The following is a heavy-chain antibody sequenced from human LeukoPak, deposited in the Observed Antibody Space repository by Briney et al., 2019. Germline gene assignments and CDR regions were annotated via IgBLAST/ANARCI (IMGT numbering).Heavy chain of an antibody. CDR3: ARGVLQLWFLGAFDI. D-gene: IGHD5-18*01. CDR2: IHYSGSA. J-gene: IGHJ3*02. V-gene: IGHV4-34*01. CDR1: GGSFSGYY. Sequence: SETLSLTCAVYGGSFSGYYWTWIRQPPGKGLEWIGEIHYSGSATYNPSLKSRVTISVDMSKNQFSLKMNSVTAADTAVYYCARGVLQLWFLGAFDIWGQGTMVTVSS.